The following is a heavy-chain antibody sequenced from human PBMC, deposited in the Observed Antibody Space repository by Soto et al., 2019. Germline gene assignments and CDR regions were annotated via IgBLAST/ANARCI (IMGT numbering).Heavy chain of an antibody. CDR3: ARDGEIVSGWFDP. V-gene: IGHV1-2*04. Sequence: ASVKVSCKASGYTFTGYYMHWVRQAPGQGLEWMGWINPNSGGTNYAQKFQGWVTMTRDTSISTAYMELSRLRSDDTAVYYCARDGEIVSGWFDPWGQGTLVTVSS. CDR1: GYTFTGYY. CDR2: INPNSGGT. D-gene: IGHD5-12*01. J-gene: IGHJ5*02.